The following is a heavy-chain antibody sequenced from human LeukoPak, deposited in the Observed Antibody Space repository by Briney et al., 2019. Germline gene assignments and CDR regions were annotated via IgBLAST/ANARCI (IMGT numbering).Heavy chain of an antibody. CDR3: ARSMVRGGAYYYYYMDV. D-gene: IGHD3-10*01. CDR2: IIPIFGTA. J-gene: IGHJ6*03. Sequence: ASVKVSCKASGGTFSSYAISWVRQAPGQGLEWMGGIIPIFGTANYAQKFQGRVTITADKSTSTAYMELSSLRSEDTAVYYCARSMVRGGAYYYYYMDVWGKGTTVTVSS. V-gene: IGHV1-69*06. CDR1: GGTFSSYA.